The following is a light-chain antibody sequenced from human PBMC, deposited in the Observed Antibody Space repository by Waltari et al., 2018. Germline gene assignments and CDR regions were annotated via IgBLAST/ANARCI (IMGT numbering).Light chain of an antibody. J-gene: IGKJ1*01. CDR2: KAS. CDR3: QQYSSYWT. V-gene: IGKV1-5*03. CDR1: QSISSW. Sequence: DIQMTQSPSTLSASVGDRVTITCRASQSISSWLAWYQQNPGKAPKLLIYKASSLESGVPSRFSGSGSGTEFTLTISSLQPDDFATYYCQQYSSYWTFG.